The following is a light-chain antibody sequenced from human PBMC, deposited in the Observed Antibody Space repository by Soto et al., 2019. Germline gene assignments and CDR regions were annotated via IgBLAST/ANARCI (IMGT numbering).Light chain of an antibody. CDR3: QHPGG. CDR2: AAS. Sequence: MVLTQSPATLSLSPGERATLSCRAAQSISTYLAWYQQKPGQGPRLLIYAASNRATGIPARFSGSGSGRDFTLTISSLEPEDFAVYYCQHPGGFGRGTKLEI. CDR1: QSISTY. J-gene: IGKJ2*03. V-gene: IGKV3-11*02.